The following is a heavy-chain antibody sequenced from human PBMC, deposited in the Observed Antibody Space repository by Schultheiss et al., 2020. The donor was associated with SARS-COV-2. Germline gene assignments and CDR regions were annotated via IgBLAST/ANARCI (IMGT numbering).Heavy chain of an antibody. V-gene: IGHV3-33*08. CDR1: GFTFSSYS. J-gene: IGHJ6*02. CDR2: IWYDGSQR. CDR3: ARDPSKLRRYYYYGMDV. Sequence: GGSLRLSCAASGFTFSSYSMNWVRQAPGKGLEWVAVIWYDGSQRHYVDSVKGRFTISRDDSKNTLYLQMNSLRAEDTAVYYCARDPSKLRRYYYYGMDVWGQGTTVTVSS.